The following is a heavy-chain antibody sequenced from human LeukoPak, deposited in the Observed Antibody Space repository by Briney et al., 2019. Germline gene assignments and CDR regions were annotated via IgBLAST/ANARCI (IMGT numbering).Heavy chain of an antibody. CDR1: GFTFSSYW. V-gene: IGHV3-21*01. Sequence: PGGSLRLSCAASGFTFSSYWMSWVRQAPGKGLEWVSSIRSSSSYIYYADSVKGRFTISRDNAKNSLYLQMNSLRAEDTAVYYCARGGRRRTILPGIAVAGSKPYYFDYWGQGTLVTVSS. D-gene: IGHD6-19*01. CDR2: IRSSSSYI. CDR3: ARGGRRRTILPGIAVAGSKPYYFDY. J-gene: IGHJ4*02.